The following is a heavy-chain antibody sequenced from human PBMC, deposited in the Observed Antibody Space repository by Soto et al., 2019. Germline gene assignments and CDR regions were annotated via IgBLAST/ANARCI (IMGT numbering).Heavy chain of an antibody. V-gene: IGHV1-69*01. CDR1: GGTFSSYA. D-gene: IGHD6-13*01. Sequence: QVQLVQSGAEVKKPGSSVKVSCKASGGTFSSYAISWVRQAPGQGLEWMGGIIPIFGTANYAQKFQGRVTITADESTSTAYMELSSLRSEDTAVYYCARNGGLAAAAGPYCYGMDVWGQGTTVTVSS. CDR3: ARNGGLAAAAGPYCYGMDV. CDR2: IIPIFGTA. J-gene: IGHJ6*02.